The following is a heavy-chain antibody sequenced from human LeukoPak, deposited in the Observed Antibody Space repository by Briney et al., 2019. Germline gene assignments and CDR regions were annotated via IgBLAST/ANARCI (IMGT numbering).Heavy chain of an antibody. CDR3: AKVHGDYGGYYYYYYGMDV. CDR1: GFTFSSYS. V-gene: IGHV3-21*01. D-gene: IGHD4-17*01. CDR2: ISSSSSYI. Sequence: GGSLRLSCAASGFTFSSYSMNWVRQAPGKGLEWVSSISSSSSYIYYADSVKGRFTISRDNAKNSLYLQMNSLRAEDTAVYYCAKVHGDYGGYYYYYYGMDVWGQGTTVTVSS. J-gene: IGHJ6*02.